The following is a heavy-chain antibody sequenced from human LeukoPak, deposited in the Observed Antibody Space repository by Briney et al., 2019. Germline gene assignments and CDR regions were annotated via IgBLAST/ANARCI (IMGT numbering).Heavy chain of an antibody. J-gene: IGHJ4*02. CDR3: ARGGGVRTGSGWRPGNYFDF. CDR2: IHYGEGP. Sequence: SETLSLTCTVSGYFISSGYFWGWIRQPPGKGLEWIGIIHYGEGPYYSPSLESRITISMDTSKNHFSLNLSSVTATDTAVYYCARGGGVRTGSGWRPGNYFDFWGQGSLVIVSS. V-gene: IGHV4-38-2*02. D-gene: IGHD6-19*01. CDR1: GYFISSGYF.